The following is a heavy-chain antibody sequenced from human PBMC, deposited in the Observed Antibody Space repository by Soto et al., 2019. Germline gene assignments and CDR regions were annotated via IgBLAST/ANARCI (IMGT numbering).Heavy chain of an antibody. V-gene: IGHV1-69*13. CDR3: ARDSLIAATGTGWFDP. CDR1: GGTFSSYA. J-gene: IGHJ5*02. D-gene: IGHD6-13*01. CDR2: IIPIFGTA. Sequence: SVKVSCKASGGTFSSYAISWVRQAPGQGLEWMGGIIPIFGTANYAQKFQGRVTITADESTSTAYMELSSLRSEDTAVYYCARDSLIAATGTGWFDPWGQGTLVTVSS.